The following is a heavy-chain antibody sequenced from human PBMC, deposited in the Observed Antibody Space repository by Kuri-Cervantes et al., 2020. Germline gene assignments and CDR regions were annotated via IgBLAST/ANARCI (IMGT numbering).Heavy chain of an antibody. CDR3: ARELEAAAANYYYYYMDV. J-gene: IGHJ6*03. Sequence: SETLSLTCTVSGGSISSYYWSWIRQPPGKGLEWIGYIYYSGSTYYNPSLKSRVTISVDTAKNQFSLKLSSVTAADTAVYYCARELEAAAANYYYYYMDVWGKGTTVTVSS. D-gene: IGHD2-15*01. V-gene: IGHV4-30-4*08. CDR2: IYYSGST. CDR1: GGSISSYY.